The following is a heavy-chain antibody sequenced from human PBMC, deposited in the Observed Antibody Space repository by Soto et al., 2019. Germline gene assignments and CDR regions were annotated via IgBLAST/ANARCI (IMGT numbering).Heavy chain of an antibody. D-gene: IGHD6-13*01. J-gene: IGHJ5*02. CDR3: ARVGPSSRWYVGRWFDP. Sequence: EVQLVESGGGLIQPGGSLRLSCAASGFTVSSNYMSWVRQAPGKGLEWVSVIYSGGSTYYADSVKGRFTISRDNSKNTLYLQMNSLRAEDTAVYYCARVGPSSRWYVGRWFDPWGQGTLVTVSS. V-gene: IGHV3-53*01. CDR1: GFTVSSNY. CDR2: IYSGGST.